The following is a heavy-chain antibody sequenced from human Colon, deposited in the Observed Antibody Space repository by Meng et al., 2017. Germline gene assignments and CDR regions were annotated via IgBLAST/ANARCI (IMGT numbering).Heavy chain of an antibody. J-gene: IGHJ4*02. Sequence: VQLVEAGGGLVHPGAALRLSFAASGFTFSSDWIHWVRQAPGEVLVWLLRSNTDGSSPDFADSVKGRFTISRDNAKNTLYLQMNSLRAEDTAVYYCTRDPDQVRGIWGQGTLVTVSS. CDR2: SNTDGSSP. V-gene: IGHV3-74*01. CDR1: GFTFSSDW. D-gene: IGHD3-10*01. CDR3: TRDPDQVRGI.